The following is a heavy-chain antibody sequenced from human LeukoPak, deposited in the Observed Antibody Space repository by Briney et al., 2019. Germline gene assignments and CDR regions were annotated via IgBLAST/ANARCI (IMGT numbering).Heavy chain of an antibody. CDR2: IYYSGST. CDR3: ARLRYDYYYYGMDV. Sequence: SETLSLTCTVSGGSISSSSYYWGWIRQPPGKGLEWIGSIYYSGSTYYNPSLKSRVTISVDTSKNQFSLKLSSVTAADTAVYYCARLRYDYYYYGMDVWGQGTTVTVSS. D-gene: IGHD4-17*01. CDR1: GGSISSSSYY. J-gene: IGHJ6*02. V-gene: IGHV4-39*07.